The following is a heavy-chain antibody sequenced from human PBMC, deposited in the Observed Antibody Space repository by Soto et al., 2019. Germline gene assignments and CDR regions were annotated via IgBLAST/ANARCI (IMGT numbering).Heavy chain of an antibody. CDR1: GFTFSSFA. CDR2: ISYDGSNK. Sequence: QVQLVESGGGVVQPGRSLRLSCAASGFTFSSFAIHWVRQAPGKGLEWVAVISYDGSNKYYADSVKGRFTISRDNSNNTLYLQMNSLRAEDTAVYYCARERIAFIEFSGISHNWGQGPLVTVSS. D-gene: IGHD3-3*02. CDR3: ARERIAFIEFSGISHN. V-gene: IGHV3-30-3*01. J-gene: IGHJ4*02.